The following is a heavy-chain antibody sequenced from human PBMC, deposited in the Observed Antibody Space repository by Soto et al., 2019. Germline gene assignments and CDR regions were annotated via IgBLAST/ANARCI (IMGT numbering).Heavy chain of an antibody. V-gene: IGHV3-11*06. CDR2: ISSSSSYT. CDR1: GFTFSDYY. J-gene: IGHJ4*02. Sequence: GGSLRLSCAASGFTFSDYYMSWIRQAPGKGLEWVSYISSSSSYTNYADSVKGRFTISRDNAKNSLYLQMNSLRAEDTAVYYCARVGSIAAAGTFDYWGQGTLVTVSS. D-gene: IGHD6-13*01. CDR3: ARVGSIAAAGTFDY.